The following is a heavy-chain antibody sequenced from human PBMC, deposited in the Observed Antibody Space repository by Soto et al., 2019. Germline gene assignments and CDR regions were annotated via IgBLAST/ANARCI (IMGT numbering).Heavy chain of an antibody. CDR1: GYIFTVYY. J-gene: IGHJ5*02. Sequence: QVQLVQSGAEVKKPGASVKVSCKASGYIFTVYYMHCVRQAPGQGLEWMGWINPNSGGTNYAQKFQGRVTMTRDTSIRTAYMELSRLRSDDTAVYYCARQGSESNWLDPWAQGTLVTVSS. CDR2: INPNSGGT. V-gene: IGHV1-2*02. CDR3: ARQGSESNWLDP.